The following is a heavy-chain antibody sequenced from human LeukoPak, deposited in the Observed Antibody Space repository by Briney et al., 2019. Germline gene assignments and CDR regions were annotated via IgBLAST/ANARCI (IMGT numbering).Heavy chain of an antibody. CDR3: ARDGEYWQLLDY. J-gene: IGHJ4*02. CDR1: GFTFSSYA. Sequence: GGSLRLSCAASGFTFSSYAMSWVRQAPGKGLEWVANIKQDGSEKYYVDSVKGRFTISRDNAKNSLYLHMNSLRAEDTAVYYCARDGEYWQLLDYWGQGTLVTVSS. CDR2: IKQDGSEK. V-gene: IGHV3-7*01. D-gene: IGHD2/OR15-2a*01.